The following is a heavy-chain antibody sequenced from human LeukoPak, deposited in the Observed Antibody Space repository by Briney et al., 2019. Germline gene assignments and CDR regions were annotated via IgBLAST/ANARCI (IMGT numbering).Heavy chain of an antibody. CDR3: ARGGYCSSTSCYLEYYFDY. Sequence: SVKVSCKASGGTFSSYAISWVRQAPGQGLEWMGGIIPIFGTANYAQKFQGRVTITADESTSTAYMELSSLRSEDTAVYYCARGGYCSSTSCYLEYYFDYWGQGTLVTVS. D-gene: IGHD2-2*01. J-gene: IGHJ4*02. V-gene: IGHV1-69*01. CDR2: IIPIFGTA. CDR1: GGTFSSYA.